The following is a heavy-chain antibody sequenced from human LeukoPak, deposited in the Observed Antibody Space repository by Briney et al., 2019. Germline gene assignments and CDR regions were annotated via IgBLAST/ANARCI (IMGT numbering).Heavy chain of an antibody. CDR1: GFTSSSYA. Sequence: GGSLRLSCAASGFTSSSYAMHWVRQAPGKGLEYVSAISSNGGSTYYANSVKGRFTISRDNSKNTLYLQMGSLRAEDMAVYYCARVGGWELHQGAFDYWGQGTLVTVSS. CDR3: ARVGGWELHQGAFDY. V-gene: IGHV3-64*01. D-gene: IGHD1-26*01. J-gene: IGHJ4*02. CDR2: ISSNGGST.